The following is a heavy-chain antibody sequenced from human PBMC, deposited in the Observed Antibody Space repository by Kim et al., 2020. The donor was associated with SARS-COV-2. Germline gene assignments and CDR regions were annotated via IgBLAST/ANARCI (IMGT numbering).Heavy chain of an antibody. CDR1: GFTFSSYE. CDR2: ISSSGSTI. Sequence: GGSLRLSCAASGFTFSSYEMNWVRQAPGKGLEWVSYISSSGSTIYYADCVKGRFTISRDNAKNSLYLQMNSLRAEDTAVYYCARDRNYFDYWGQGTLVTVSS. CDR3: ARDRNYFDY. V-gene: IGHV3-48*03. J-gene: IGHJ4*02.